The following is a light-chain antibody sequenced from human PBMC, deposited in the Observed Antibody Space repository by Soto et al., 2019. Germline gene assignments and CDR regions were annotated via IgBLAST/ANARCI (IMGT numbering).Light chain of an antibody. V-gene: IGLV1-51*01. CDR1: SSNIGSNY. CDR2: DNN. Sequence: QSVLTQPPSVSAAPGQRVTISCSGSSSNIGSNYVSWYQQFPGTAPRLLIYDNNKRPSGIPDRFSGSKSGASASLGITGLQSGDEADYYCGTWDTSLSAGRAVSGGGTKVTVL. CDR3: GTWDTSLSAGRAV. J-gene: IGLJ3*02.